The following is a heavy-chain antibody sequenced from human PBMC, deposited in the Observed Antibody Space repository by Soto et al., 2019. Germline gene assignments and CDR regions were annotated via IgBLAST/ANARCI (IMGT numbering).Heavy chain of an antibody. CDR3: AKQQGPGTPCYFAMDV. CDR1: GVTFSSYA. Sequence: EVQLLESGGGLVQPGGSLRLSCAASGVTFSSYAMSWVRQAPGKGLEWVSVIRSRGDRTYYADSVKGRFTISRDNSKNTLFMQMNSLRGEDTAVYYCAKQQGPGTPCYFAMDVWGQGTTVTVSS. D-gene: IGHD1-1*01. V-gene: IGHV3-23*01. J-gene: IGHJ6*02. CDR2: IRSRGDRT.